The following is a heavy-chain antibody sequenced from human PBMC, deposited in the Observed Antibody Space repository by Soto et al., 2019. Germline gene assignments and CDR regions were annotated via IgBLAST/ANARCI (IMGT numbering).Heavy chain of an antibody. CDR1: GGSFSGYY. V-gene: IGHV4-34*01. Sequence: PSETLSLTCAVDGGSFSGYYWSWIRQPPGKGLEWIGEINHSGSTNYNPSLKSRVTISVDTSKNQFSLKLSSVTAADTAVYYCARVGLGAAAGHFDYWGQGTLVTVSS. J-gene: IGHJ4*02. CDR2: INHSGST. CDR3: ARVGLGAAAGHFDY. D-gene: IGHD6-13*01.